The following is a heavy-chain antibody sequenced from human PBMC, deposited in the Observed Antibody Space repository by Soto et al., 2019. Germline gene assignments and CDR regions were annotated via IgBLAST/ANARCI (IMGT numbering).Heavy chain of an antibody. Sequence: QVQLVQSGAEVKKPESSVKVSCKAPGGTFSTYAISWVRQAPGQGLEWMGGIIPMFGTANYAQRFQDRVTXTXXESTSTVYMELSSLRSEDTAVYFCASGIKLWLRRINNGYSGWGQGTLVTVSS. CDR1: GGTFSTYA. V-gene: IGHV1-69*05. CDR3: ASGIKLWLRRINNGYSG. CDR2: IIPMFGTA. J-gene: IGHJ4*02. D-gene: IGHD5-12*01.